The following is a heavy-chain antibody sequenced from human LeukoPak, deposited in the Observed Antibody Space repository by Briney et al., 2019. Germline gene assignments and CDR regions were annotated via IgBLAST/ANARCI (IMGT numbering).Heavy chain of an antibody. V-gene: IGHV4-31*03. CDR2: IYHSGTT. Sequence: PSETLSLTCTVSGGSISSGGYYWSWIRQRPGKGLEWIGYIYHSGTTYYNPSLKSRLSISIDTSTNQFSLRLSSVTAADTAVYFCARDSSVTAVPLDYWGRGTLVTVSS. D-gene: IGHD2-21*02. J-gene: IGHJ4*02. CDR1: GGSISSGGYY. CDR3: ARDSSVTAVPLDY.